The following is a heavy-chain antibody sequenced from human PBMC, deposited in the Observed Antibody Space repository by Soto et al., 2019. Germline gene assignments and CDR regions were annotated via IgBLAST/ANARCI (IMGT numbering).Heavy chain of an antibody. CDR2: ITPSDGTT. CDR3: ARGDRGAFDL. CDR1: GFTFSSYS. J-gene: IGHJ3*01. Sequence: PGGSLRLSCAASGFTFSSYSMTWVRQSPGKGLEWVSAITPSDGTTYYADSVRGRFTISRDNAKNTLYLQMNSHRAEDPAVYYCARGDRGAFDLWGQGTMVTVSS. D-gene: IGHD2-21*02. V-gene: IGHV3-23*01.